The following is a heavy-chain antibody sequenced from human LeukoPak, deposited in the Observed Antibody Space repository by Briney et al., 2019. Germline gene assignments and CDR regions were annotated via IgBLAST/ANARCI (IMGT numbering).Heavy chain of an antibody. D-gene: IGHD3-3*01. Sequence: PSETLSLTCTVSGGSISSYYWSWIRQPPGKGLEWIGYIYYSGSTNYNPSLKSRVTISVDTSKNQFSLKLSSVTAADTAVYYCARNALQKPRHYDFWSGYYEPSWSDPWGQGTLVTVSS. CDR1: GGSISSYY. CDR3: ARNALQKPRHYDFWSGYYEPSWSDP. CDR2: IYYSGST. V-gene: IGHV4-59*08. J-gene: IGHJ5*02.